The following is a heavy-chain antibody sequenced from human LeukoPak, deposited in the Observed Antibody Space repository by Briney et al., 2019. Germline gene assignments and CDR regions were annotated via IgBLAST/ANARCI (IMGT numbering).Heavy chain of an antibody. CDR1: VHSLTKFT. D-gene: IGHD1-26*01. CDR3: ATGSIVYDF. Sequence: ASVTVSFKVSVHSLTKFTMEWVRQAPGKGIEWMGGFDPERGETIHAQKFQGRFTMTEDTSTDTAYMELNSLTSEDTAVYYCATGSIVYDFWGQGTLVTVSS. CDR2: FDPERGET. V-gene: IGHV1-24*01. J-gene: IGHJ4*02.